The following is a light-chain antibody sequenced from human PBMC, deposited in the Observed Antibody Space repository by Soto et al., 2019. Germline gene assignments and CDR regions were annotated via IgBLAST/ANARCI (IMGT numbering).Light chain of an antibody. J-gene: IGKJ5*01. CDR3: QHDT. Sequence: IERTQAPSTLSPSVGDRVTITCRASQSISSWLAWYQQKPGKAPKLLIYDACSLESGVPSKFRGGGSGTDFTLTISGLQPENFATYYCQHDTFGQGTRLEIK. V-gene: IGKV1-5*01. CDR1: QSISSW. CDR2: DAC.